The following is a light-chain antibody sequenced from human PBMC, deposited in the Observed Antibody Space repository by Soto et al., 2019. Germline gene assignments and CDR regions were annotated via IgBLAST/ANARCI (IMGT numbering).Light chain of an antibody. Sequence: QSVLTQPPSVSAAPGQTVTISCSGSSSNIGNNYVSWYQQLPGTAPKLLIYENNKRPSGIPDRFSGSKSGTSATLGITGLQTGDEADYYCGTWDSSLSEGVFGGGTKLTVL. CDR3: GTWDSSLSEGV. CDR1: SSNIGNNY. J-gene: IGLJ2*01. V-gene: IGLV1-51*02. CDR2: ENN.